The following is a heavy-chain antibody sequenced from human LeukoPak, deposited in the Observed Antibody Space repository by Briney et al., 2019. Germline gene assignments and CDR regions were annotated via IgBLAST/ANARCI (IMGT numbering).Heavy chain of an antibody. CDR1: GGSISSYY. J-gene: IGHJ2*01. CDR2: IYYSGST. V-gene: IGHV4-59*01. Sequence: SETLSLTCTVSGGSISSYYWSWIRQPPGKGLEWIGYIYYSGSTNYNPSLKSRVTISVDTSKNQFSLKLSSVTAADTAVYYCARAPRGDGYNEWYFDLWGRGTLVTVSS. CDR3: ARAPRGDGYNEWYFDL. D-gene: IGHD5-24*01.